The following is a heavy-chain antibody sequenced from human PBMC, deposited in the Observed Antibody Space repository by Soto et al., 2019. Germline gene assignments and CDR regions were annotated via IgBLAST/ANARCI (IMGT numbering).Heavy chain of an antibody. CDR2: INPSGGST. CDR3: ARDKERFLEWLVFDY. V-gene: IGHV1-46*01. Sequence: ASVKVSCKASGYTFTSYYMHWVRQAPGQGLEWMGIINPSGGSTSYAQKFQGRVTMTRDTSTSTVYMELSSLRSEDTAVYYCARDKERFLEWLVFDYWGQGTLVTVSS. D-gene: IGHD3-3*01. J-gene: IGHJ4*02. CDR1: GYTFTSYY.